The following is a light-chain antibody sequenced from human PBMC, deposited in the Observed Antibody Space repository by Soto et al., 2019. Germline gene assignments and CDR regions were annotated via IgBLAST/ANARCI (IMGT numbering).Light chain of an antibody. V-gene: IGKV1-9*01. CDR3: QQLNSYPLT. CDR1: QAMSAF. Sequence: IELTQSTASLSASVGERVTLTCRASQAMSAFLAWYQQKPGDPPKLLIYAASTLQRGVPSRFSGRGSGTDFTLIISSLQPEDFASYYCQQLNSYPLTFGGGTKVDIK. CDR2: AAS. J-gene: IGKJ4*01.